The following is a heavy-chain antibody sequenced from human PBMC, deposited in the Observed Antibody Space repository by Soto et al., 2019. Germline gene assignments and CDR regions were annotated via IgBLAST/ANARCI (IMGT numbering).Heavy chain of an antibody. V-gene: IGHV4-34*01. CDR2: INHSGST. CDR1: GGYFSGYY. CDR3: ARGRAVTFDY. D-gene: IGHD4-4*01. J-gene: IGHJ4*02. Sequence: SSETLSLTCAVYGGYFSGYYWSWIRQPPGKGLEWIGEINHSGSTNYNPSLKSRVTISVDTSRNQFSLKLSSVTAADTAVYYCARGRAVTFDYWGQGTLVTVSS.